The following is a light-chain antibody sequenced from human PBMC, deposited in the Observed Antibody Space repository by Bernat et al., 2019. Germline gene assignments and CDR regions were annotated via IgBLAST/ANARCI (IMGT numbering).Light chain of an antibody. J-gene: IGKJ3*01. Sequence: DIQMTQSPSTLSASVGDRVTITCRVSQSISSSLAWYQQKPGKAPKLLIYKASNLESGVPSRFSGSGSGTEFTLTISSLQPDDFAIYYCQQYNSFTFGPGTKVDIK. CDR2: KAS. CDR1: QSISSS. V-gene: IGKV1-5*03. CDR3: QQYNSFT.